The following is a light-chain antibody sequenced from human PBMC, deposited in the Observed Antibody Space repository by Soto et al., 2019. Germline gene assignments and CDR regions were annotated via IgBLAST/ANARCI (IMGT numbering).Light chain of an antibody. V-gene: IGLV1-44*01. CDR3: AAWDDSLNGRYV. CDR1: SSNIGSNT. J-gene: IGLJ1*01. Sequence: QSVLTQPPSASGTPGQRVTISCSGSSSNIGSNTVSCYQQQPGTAPKLLIYSNNQRPSRVPDRFSGSESGTSASLAISGLRSEDEDDYYCAAWDDSLNGRYVFGTGTKLTVL. CDR2: SNN.